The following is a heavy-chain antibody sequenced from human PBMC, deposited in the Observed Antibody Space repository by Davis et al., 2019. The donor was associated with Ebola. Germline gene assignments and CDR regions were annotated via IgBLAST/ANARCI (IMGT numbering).Heavy chain of an antibody. Sequence: PGESLKISCTASGFSFSTYWMHWVRQAPGEGLVWVSRINSDGTSTYYADSVKGRFTISRDNANNTLYLQMSSLRAEDTAVYYCARGEVILSASDFDYWGQGTLVTVSS. D-gene: IGHD2-15*01. V-gene: IGHV3-74*01. CDR1: GFSFSTYW. CDR2: INSDGTST. CDR3: ARGEVILSASDFDY. J-gene: IGHJ4*02.